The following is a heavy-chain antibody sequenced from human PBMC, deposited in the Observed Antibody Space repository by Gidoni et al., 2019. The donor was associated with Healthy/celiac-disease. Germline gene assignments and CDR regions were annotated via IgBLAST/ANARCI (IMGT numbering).Heavy chain of an antibody. Sequence: EVQLVESGGGVVRPGGSLRLSCEASECTFDDYGRSWVSQAPGKGLEWVSFNTWNGGSTSYADSVKGLFTISRDNANKSLYLEMNSLSAEDRALYYWARVALLGDYFDYWGLGTLVTVSS. CDR1: ECTFDDYG. V-gene: IGHV3-20*04. CDR2: NTWNGGST. J-gene: IGHJ4*02. D-gene: IGHD3-10*01. CDR3: ARVALLGDYFDY.